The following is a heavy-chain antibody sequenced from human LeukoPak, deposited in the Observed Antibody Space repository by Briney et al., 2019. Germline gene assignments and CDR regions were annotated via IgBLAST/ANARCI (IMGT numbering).Heavy chain of an antibody. D-gene: IGHD6-13*01. CDR2: INPNSGGT. CDR1: GYTFTGYY. CDR3: ARVRSSSWYEAYYFDY. J-gene: IGHJ4*02. Sequence: AXXKVSCKASGYTFTGYYMHWVRQAPGQGLEWMGWINPNSGGTNYAQKFQGRVTMTRDTSISTAYMELSRLRSDDTAVYYCARVRSSSWYEAYYFDYWGQGTLVTVSS. V-gene: IGHV1-2*02.